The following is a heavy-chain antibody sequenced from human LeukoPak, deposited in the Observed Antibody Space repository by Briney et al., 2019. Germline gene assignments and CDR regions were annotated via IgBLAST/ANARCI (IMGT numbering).Heavy chain of an antibody. CDR3: ARDGGYCSGGSCPNWFDP. V-gene: IGHV1-18*01. J-gene: IGHJ5*02. CDR2: ISAYKGNT. D-gene: IGHD2-15*01. CDR1: GYTFSSYG. Sequence: ASVKVSCKASGYTFSSYGISWVRQAPGQGLEWMGWISAYKGNTDYAQNLQGRVTMTTDTSTSTAYMELSRLRSDDTAVYYCARDGGYCSGGSCPNWFDPWGQGTLVTVSS.